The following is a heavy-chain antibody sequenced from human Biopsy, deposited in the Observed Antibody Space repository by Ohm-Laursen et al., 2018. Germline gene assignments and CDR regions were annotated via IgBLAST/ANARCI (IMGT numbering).Heavy chain of an antibody. D-gene: IGHD3-3*01. CDR2: IYPNSGDT. CDR3: ARDLLEWSLPS. J-gene: IGHJ4*02. Sequence: GSSVKVSCKASGDAFLGYYLHWVRQAPGQGPEWMGSIYPNSGDTDFAQKFQGRVSMTRDTSVSTAYLELSSLRSDDTAIYYCARDLLEWSLPSWGQGTLVTVSS. V-gene: IGHV1-2*02. CDR1: GDAFLGYY.